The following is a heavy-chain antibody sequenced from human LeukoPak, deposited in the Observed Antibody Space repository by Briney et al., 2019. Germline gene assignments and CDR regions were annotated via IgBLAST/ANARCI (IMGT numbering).Heavy chain of an antibody. V-gene: IGHV3-21*01. Sequence: GGSLRLSCAASGFTFSSYSMNWVRQAPGKWLEWVSSISSSSSYIYYADSGKGRFTISRDNAKNSLYLQMNSLRAEDTAVYYCARDRYCSGGSCYGTTYYFDYWGQGTLVTVSS. CDR2: ISSSSSYI. J-gene: IGHJ4*02. D-gene: IGHD2-15*01. CDR3: ARDRYCSGGSCYGTTYYFDY. CDR1: GFTFSSYS.